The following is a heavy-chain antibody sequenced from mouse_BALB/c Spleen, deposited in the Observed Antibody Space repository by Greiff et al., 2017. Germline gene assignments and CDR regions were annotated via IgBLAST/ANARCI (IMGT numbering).Heavy chain of an antibody. V-gene: IGHV1-14*01. Sequence: VQLQQSGPELVKPGASVKMSCQASGYTFTSYVMHWVKQKPGQGLEWIGYINPYNDGTKYNEKFKGKATLTSDKSSSTAYMELSSLTSEDSAVYYCARGGTGYWFAYWGQGTLVTVSA. D-gene: IGHD4-1*01. CDR2: INPYNDGT. J-gene: IGHJ3*01. CDR3: ARGGTGYWFAY. CDR1: GYTFTSYV.